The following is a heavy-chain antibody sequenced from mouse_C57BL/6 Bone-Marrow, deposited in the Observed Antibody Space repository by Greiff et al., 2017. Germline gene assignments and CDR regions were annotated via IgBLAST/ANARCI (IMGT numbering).Heavy chain of an antibody. D-gene: IGHD4-1*01. CDR3: AREKLDWYFDV. Sequence: EVQLQQSGPELVKPGASVKISCKASGYTFTDYYMNWVKQSHGKSLEWIGDINPNNGGTSYNQKFKGKATLTVDKSSSTAYMELRSLTSEDSAVYDCAREKLDWYFDVWGTGTTVTVSS. V-gene: IGHV1-26*01. CDR2: INPNNGGT. CDR1: GYTFTDYY. J-gene: IGHJ1*03.